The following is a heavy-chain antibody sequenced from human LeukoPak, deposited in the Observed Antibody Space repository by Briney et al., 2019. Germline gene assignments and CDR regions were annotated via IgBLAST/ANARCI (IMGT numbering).Heavy chain of an antibody. J-gene: IGHJ6*02. Sequence: ASVKVSCKASGYIFTSRGITWVRQAPGQGLEWMGWISAYNGNTNYAQNVQGRVIVTRDTSTSTAYMELRSLRSDDTAVYFCARDLPGAAVEGTTRGMNVWGQGTTVTVSS. CDR2: ISAYNGNT. V-gene: IGHV1-18*01. CDR3: ARDLPGAAVEGTTRGMNV. D-gene: IGHD6-19*01. CDR1: GYIFTSRG.